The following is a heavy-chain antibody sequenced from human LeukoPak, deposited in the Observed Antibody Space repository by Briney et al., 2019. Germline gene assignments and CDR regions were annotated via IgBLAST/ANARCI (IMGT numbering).Heavy chain of an antibody. CDR3: ARDNNGGYYYYDSSGL. J-gene: IGHJ4*02. Sequence: GGSLRLSCAASGFTFSSYEMNWVRQAPGKGLEWVSYISSSGSTIYYADSVKGRFTISRDNAKNSLYLQMNSLRAEDTAVYYCARDNNGGYYYYDSSGLWGQGTLVTVSS. CDR2: ISSSGSTI. D-gene: IGHD3-22*01. V-gene: IGHV3-48*03. CDR1: GFTFSSYE.